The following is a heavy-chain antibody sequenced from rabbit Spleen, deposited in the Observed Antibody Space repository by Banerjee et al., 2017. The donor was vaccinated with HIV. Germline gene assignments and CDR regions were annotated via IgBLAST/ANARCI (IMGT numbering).Heavy chain of an antibody. Sequence: QLVESGGGLVQPGGSLKLSCKASGFTLNTYWMNWVRQAPGKGLEWIGYIDPIFGTTDYASWVNGRFTISSDNAQNTVDLQLNSLTAADTATYFCARDTVYAAYAGFGHATLHYFDLWGPGTLVTVS. D-gene: IGHD6-1*01. CDR2: IDPIFGTT. J-gene: IGHJ4*01. CDR3: ARDTVYAAYAGFGHATLHYFDL. CDR1: GFTLNTYW. V-gene: IGHV1S7*01.